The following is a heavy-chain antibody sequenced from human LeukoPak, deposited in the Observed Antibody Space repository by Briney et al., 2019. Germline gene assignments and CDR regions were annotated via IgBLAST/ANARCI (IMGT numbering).Heavy chain of an antibody. D-gene: IGHD4-17*01. Sequence: GGSLRLSRAASGFTVSSNYMSWVRQAPGKGLEWVSVIYSGGSTYYADSVKGRFTISRDNSKNTLYLQMNSLRAEDTAVYYCARLAATEAFDIWGQGTMVTVSS. V-gene: IGHV3-53*01. CDR2: IYSGGST. J-gene: IGHJ3*02. CDR1: GFTVSSNY. CDR3: ARLAATEAFDI.